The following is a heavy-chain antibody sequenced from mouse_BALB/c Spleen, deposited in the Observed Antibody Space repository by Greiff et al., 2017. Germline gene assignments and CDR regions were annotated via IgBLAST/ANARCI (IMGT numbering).Heavy chain of an antibody. CDR3: ARRDRYDGYAMDY. V-gene: IGHV14-3*02. D-gene: IGHD2-14*01. CDR2: IDPANGNT. J-gene: IGHJ4*01. CDR1: GFNIKDTY. Sequence: VQLQQSGAELVKPGASVKLSCTASGFNIKDTYMHWVKQRPEQGLEWIGRIDPANGNTKYDPKFQGKATITADTSSNTAYLQLSSLTSEDTAVYYCARRDRYDGYAMDYWGQGTSGTVSS.